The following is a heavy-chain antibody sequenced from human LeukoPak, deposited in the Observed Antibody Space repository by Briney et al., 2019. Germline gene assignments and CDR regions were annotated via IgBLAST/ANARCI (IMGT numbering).Heavy chain of an antibody. J-gene: IGHJ4*02. CDR1: GYTFTIYY. Sequence: ASVKVSCKASGYTFTIYYMHWVRQAPGQGLEWMGIINPSGGSTSYAQKFQGRVTMTRDTSTSTVYMELSSLRAEDTALYHCARGYYDSSGYYYVPFDYWGQGTLVTVSS. V-gene: IGHV1-46*01. D-gene: IGHD3-22*01. CDR3: ARGYYDSSGYYYVPFDY. CDR2: INPSGGST.